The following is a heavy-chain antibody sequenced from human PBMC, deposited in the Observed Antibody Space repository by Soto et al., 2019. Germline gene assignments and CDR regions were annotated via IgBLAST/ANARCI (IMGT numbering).Heavy chain of an antibody. D-gene: IGHD6-19*01. CDR3: ARGLGSSGWRQENWFDP. J-gene: IGHJ5*02. Sequence: SETLSLTCAVYFGSFSGYYWSWIRKTPFKGLEWIGEINHSGSTNYNPSLKSRVTISVDTSKNQFSLKLSSVTAADTAVYYCARGLGSSGWRQENWFDPWGQGTLVTVSS. CDR2: INHSGST. CDR1: FGSFSGYY. V-gene: IGHV4-34*01.